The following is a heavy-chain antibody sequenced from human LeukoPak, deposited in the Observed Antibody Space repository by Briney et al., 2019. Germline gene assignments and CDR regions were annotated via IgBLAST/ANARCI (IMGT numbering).Heavy chain of an antibody. D-gene: IGHD4-17*01. CDR3: ASTSVTTSEFDY. J-gene: IGHJ4*02. V-gene: IGHV4-30-4*08. Sequence: PSQTLSLTCTVSGGSISSGDYYWSWIRQPPGNGLEWIGYIDYSGSIYYNPSLKSRVTISVDTSKNQFSLKLTSVTAADTAVYYCASTSVTTSEFDYWGQGTLVTVSS. CDR2: IDYSGSI. CDR1: GGSISSGDYY.